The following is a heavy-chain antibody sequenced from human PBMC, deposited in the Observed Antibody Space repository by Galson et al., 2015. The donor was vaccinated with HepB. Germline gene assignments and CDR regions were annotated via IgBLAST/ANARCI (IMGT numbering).Heavy chain of an antibody. CDR2: INPNSGAT. D-gene: IGHD1-14*01. V-gene: IGHV1-2*02. J-gene: IGHJ5*02. CDR1: GYTFTGYY. CDR3: TRDRTPNWLDP. Sequence: SVKVSCKASGYTFTGYYMHWMRQAPGQGLEWMGWINPNSGATNYAQKFQGRVTMTRDTSNRTGYMELSSLRSDDTALYYCTRDRTPNWLDPWGQGTLVTVSS.